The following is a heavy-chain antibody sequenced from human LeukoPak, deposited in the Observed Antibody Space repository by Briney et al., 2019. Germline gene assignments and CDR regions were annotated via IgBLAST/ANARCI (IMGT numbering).Heavy chain of an antibody. J-gene: IGHJ4*02. CDR2: ISSSSYI. V-gene: IGHV3-21*04. D-gene: IGHD4/OR15-4a*01. CDR1: GFTFSNYA. Sequence: GGSLRLSCAASGFTFSNYAMSWVRQAPGKGLEWVLGISSSSYIYYADSVKGRFTISRDNAKNSLYLQMNSLRAEDTAVYYCARRAGAYSHPYDYWGQGTLVTVSS. CDR3: ARRAGAYSHPYDY.